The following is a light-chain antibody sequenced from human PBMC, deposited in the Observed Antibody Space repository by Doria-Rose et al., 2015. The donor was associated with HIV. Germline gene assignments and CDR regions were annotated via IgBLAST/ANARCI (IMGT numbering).Light chain of an antibody. J-gene: IGKJ4*02. CDR2: DTS. Sequence: DIVLSQSPAIMSASPGEKVTMTCSASSSVSYMHWYQQKSGTSPKRWIDDTSKLASGVPVRFSGSGSGTSYSLTISRVEAEDAATYYCQQWSSNPLTFGAGTKLELK. CDR1: SSVSY. CDR3: QQWSSNPLT. V-gene: IGKV3-11*01.